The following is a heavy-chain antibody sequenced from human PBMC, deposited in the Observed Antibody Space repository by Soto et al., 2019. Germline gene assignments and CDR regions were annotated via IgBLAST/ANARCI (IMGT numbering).Heavy chain of an antibody. CDR3: ASGTFNTISFDF. D-gene: IGHD2-2*01. Sequence: SETLSLTCSVSGGSISSSNWWSWVRQPPGKGLEWIGEIYHSGSTNYNPALQSRVTISLDTSENQFSLKLTSVTAADTAVYYCASGTFNTISFDFWGQGRQVTVSS. V-gene: IGHV4-4*02. J-gene: IGHJ4*02. CDR1: GGSISSSNW. CDR2: IYHSGST.